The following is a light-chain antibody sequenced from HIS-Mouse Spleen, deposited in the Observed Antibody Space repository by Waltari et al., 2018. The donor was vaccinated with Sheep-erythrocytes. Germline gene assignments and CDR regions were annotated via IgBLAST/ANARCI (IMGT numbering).Light chain of an antibody. CDR3: CSYAGSSTPWV. CDR2: EGS. Sequence: QSALTQPASVSGSPGQSITISCTGTSRDVGRYNPFPWYQQHPGKAPKPMIYEGSTRPSGVSNRFSGSKSGNTASLTISGLQAEDEADYYCCSYAGSSTPWVFGGGTKLTVL. V-gene: IGLV2-23*01. CDR1: SRDVGRYNP. J-gene: IGLJ3*02.